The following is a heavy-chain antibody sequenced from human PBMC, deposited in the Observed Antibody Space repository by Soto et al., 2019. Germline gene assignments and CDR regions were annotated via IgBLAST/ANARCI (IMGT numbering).Heavy chain of an antibody. CDR1: GFTFSSYA. CDR3: ARESYYDSSGLDY. CDR2: ISYDGSNK. J-gene: IGHJ4*02. Sequence: QVQLVESGGGVVQPGRSLRLSCAASGFTFSSYAMHWVRQAPGKGLEWVAVISYDGSNKYYADPVKGRFTISRDNSKNTLYLQMNSLRAEDTAVYYCARESYYDSSGLDYWGQGTLVTVSS. V-gene: IGHV3-30-3*01. D-gene: IGHD3-22*01.